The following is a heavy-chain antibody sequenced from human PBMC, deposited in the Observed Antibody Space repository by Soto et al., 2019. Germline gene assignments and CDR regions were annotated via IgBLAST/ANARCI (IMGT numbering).Heavy chain of an antibody. CDR3: ARSVAVPGAHIDY. Sequence: PSETLSLTCSVSGGSISGSYWSWIRQSPGKGLEWLGYVYYTGSTNYSPSLRSRVSISVDTSKNEFSLRLSSVTAADTAVCCCARSVAVPGAHIDYWGQGTQVTVSS. J-gene: IGHJ4*02. CDR2: VYYTGST. CDR1: GGSISGSY. D-gene: IGHD6-19*01. V-gene: IGHV4-59*01.